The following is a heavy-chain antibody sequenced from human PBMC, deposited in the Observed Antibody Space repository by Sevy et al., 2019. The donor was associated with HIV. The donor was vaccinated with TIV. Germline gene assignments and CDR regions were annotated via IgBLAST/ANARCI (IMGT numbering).Heavy chain of an antibody. D-gene: IGHD2-15*01. CDR2: IYSGGST. J-gene: IGHJ6*02. CDR3: AREDIVLGEGNYYGMDV. Sequence: GGSLRLSCAASEFTVSSNYMSWVRQAPGKGLEWVSVIYSGGSTYYADSVKGQFTISRDNSQNTVYLQMNSLRAEDTAVYYCAREDIVLGEGNYYGMDVWGQGTTVTVSS. V-gene: IGHV3-53*01. CDR1: EFTVSSNY.